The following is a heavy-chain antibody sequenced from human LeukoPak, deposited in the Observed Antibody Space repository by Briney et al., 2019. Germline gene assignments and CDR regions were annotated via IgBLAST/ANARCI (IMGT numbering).Heavy chain of an antibody. V-gene: IGHV1-8*01. D-gene: IGHD3-10*01. CDR1: GYTFTIYD. CDR3: ARGYLNYYGSGSYYTFDY. CDR2: MNPNSGNT. J-gene: IGHJ4*02. Sequence: ASVKVSCKASGYTFTIYDINWVRQATGQGLEWMGWMNPNSGNTGYAQKFQGRVTMTRNTSISTAYMELSSLRSEDTAVYYCARGYLNYYGSGSYYTFDYWGQGTLVTVSS.